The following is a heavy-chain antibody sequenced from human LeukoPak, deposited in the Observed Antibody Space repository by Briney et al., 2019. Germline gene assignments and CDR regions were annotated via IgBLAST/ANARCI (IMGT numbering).Heavy chain of an antibody. Sequence: GGSLRLSCVASGFTFSTYAMYWVRQAPGKGLEWVAVIWYDGSNKYYADSVKGRFTISRDNSKNTLYLQMNSLRAEDTAVYYCARVSTSDYGDYDFGMDVWGQGTTVTVSS. CDR3: ARVSTSDYGDYDFGMDV. CDR1: GFTFSTYA. D-gene: IGHD4-17*01. J-gene: IGHJ6*02. CDR2: IWYDGSNK. V-gene: IGHV3-33*08.